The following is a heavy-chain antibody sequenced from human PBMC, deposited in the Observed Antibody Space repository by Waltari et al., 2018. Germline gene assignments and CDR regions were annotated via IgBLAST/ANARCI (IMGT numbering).Heavy chain of an antibody. CDR3: ARLGWNVWSGLWDY. CDR1: GGSISSGGYY. CDR2: VYYIGST. D-gene: IGHD3-3*01. J-gene: IGHJ4*02. V-gene: IGHV4-31*03. Sequence: QVQLQESGPGLVKPSQTLSLTCTVSGGSISSGGYYWSWIRQHPGKGLGWIGYVYYIGSTYYNPSLKSRVTIPVDTSKNQFALKLSYVTASDTAVYYCARLGWNVWSGLWDYWGQGSLVTVSS.